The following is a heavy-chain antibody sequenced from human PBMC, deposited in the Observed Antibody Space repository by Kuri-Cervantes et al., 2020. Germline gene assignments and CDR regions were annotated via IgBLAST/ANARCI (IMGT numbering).Heavy chain of an antibody. V-gene: IGHV4-39*07. CDR2: IDYSGST. CDR3: ARNGVQWQRTWFDP. D-gene: IGHD1-26*01. Sequence: ESLKISCTVSSGSISSSSYYWGWIRQPPGKGLEWIGTIDYSGSTYYNPSLKSRVTISVDTSGNQFSLKLRSVTAADTAVYYCARNGVQWQRTWFDPWGQGTLVTVSS. CDR1: SGSISSSSYY. J-gene: IGHJ5*02.